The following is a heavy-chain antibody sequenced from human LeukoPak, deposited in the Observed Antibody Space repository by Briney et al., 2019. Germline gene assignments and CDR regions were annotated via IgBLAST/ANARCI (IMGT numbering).Heavy chain of an antibody. V-gene: IGHV1-2*02. CDR2: IKANSGDT. Sequence: ASVKVSCKASGYIFTAYYLHWVRQAPGQGPEWMGWIKANSGDTNYAQKFQGRVTMTRDTSISTVYMELSRLTSDDTAVYYCTRVGGGYPYWGQGTLVTVSS. CDR3: TRVGGGYPY. CDR1: GYIFTAYY. D-gene: IGHD5-24*01. J-gene: IGHJ4*02.